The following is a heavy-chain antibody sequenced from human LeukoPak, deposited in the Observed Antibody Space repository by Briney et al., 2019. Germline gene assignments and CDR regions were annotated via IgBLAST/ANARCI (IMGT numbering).Heavy chain of an antibody. CDR1: GFTFSSYA. CDR3: ARDRGSNDYYFDY. D-gene: IGHD3-16*01. CDR2: ISSNGGST. Sequence: PGGSLRLSCAASGFTFSSYAMHWVRQAPGKGLEYVSAISSNGGSTYYANSVKGRFTISRDNSKNTLYLQMGSLRAEDMAVYYCARDRGSNDYYFDYWGQGTLVTVSS. J-gene: IGHJ4*02. V-gene: IGHV3-64*01.